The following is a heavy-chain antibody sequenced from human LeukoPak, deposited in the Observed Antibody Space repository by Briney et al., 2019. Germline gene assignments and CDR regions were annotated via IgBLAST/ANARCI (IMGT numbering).Heavy chain of an antibody. CDR1: GGSISSYY. Sequence: SETLSLTCTVSGGSISSYYWSWIRQPPGKGLEWIGYIYYSGSTNYNPSLKSRVTISVDTSKNQFSLKLSSVTAADTAVYYCARQQAGSYYNPPQPADYWGQGTLVTVSS. CDR2: IYYSGST. V-gene: IGHV4-59*08. J-gene: IGHJ4*02. D-gene: IGHD3-10*01. CDR3: ARQQAGSYYNPPQPADY.